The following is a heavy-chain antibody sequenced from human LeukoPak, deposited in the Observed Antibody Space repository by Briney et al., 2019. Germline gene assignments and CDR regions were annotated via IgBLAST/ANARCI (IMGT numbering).Heavy chain of an antibody. Sequence: PGGSLRLSCAASGFTFSSYAMHWVRQAPGKGLEWVAVISYDGSNKYYADSVKGRFTISRDNSKNTLYLQMNSLRAEDTAVYYCARDANRSPLLWFGEVLGGAFDIWGQGTMVTVSS. J-gene: IGHJ3*02. D-gene: IGHD3-10*01. CDR2: ISYDGSNK. CDR3: ARDANRSPLLWFGEVLGGAFDI. CDR1: GFTFSSYA. V-gene: IGHV3-30*04.